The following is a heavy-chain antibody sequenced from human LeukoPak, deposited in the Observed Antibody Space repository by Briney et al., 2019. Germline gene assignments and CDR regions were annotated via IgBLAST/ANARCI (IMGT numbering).Heavy chain of an antibody. CDR1: GYTFTGYY. CDR3: ARPYSSSWFTGNWGAFDI. V-gene: IGHV1-2*02. D-gene: IGHD6-13*01. J-gene: IGHJ3*02. Sequence: ASVKVSCKASGYTFTGYYMHWVRQAPGQGLEWMGWINPNSGGTNYAQKFQGRVTMTRDTSISTAYMELSRLRSDDTAVYYCARPYSSSWFTGNWGAFDIWGQGTMVTVSS. CDR2: INPNSGGT.